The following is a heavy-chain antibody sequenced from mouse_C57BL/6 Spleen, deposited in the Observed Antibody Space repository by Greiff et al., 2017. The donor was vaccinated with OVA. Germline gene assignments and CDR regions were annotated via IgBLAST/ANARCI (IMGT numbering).Heavy chain of an antibody. V-gene: IGHV2-2*01. CDR3: GGGKGGYYYAMDY. D-gene: IGHD1-3*01. J-gene: IGHJ4*01. Sequence: VMLVESGPGLVQPSQSLSITCTVSGFSITSYGVHWVRQSPGKGLEWLGVIWSGGSTDYNAAFISRLSISKDNSKSQVFFKMNSLQADDTTIYYCGGGKGGYYYAMDYWGQGTSVTVSS. CDR2: IWSGGST. CDR1: GFSITSYG.